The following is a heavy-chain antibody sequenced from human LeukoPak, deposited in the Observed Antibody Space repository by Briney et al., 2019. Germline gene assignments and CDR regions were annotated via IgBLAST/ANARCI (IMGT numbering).Heavy chain of an antibody. D-gene: IGHD3-10*01. J-gene: IGHJ4*02. CDR3: AKTDYGSGSYSHFDY. CDR2: ISSSSSYI. Sequence: GGSLRLSCAASGFALSSYAMSWVRQAPGKGLEWVSSISSSSSYIYYADSVKGRFTISRDNAKNTLYLQMNSLRAEDTAVYYCAKTDYGSGSYSHFDYWGQGTLVTVSS. V-gene: IGHV3-21*04. CDR1: GFALSSYA.